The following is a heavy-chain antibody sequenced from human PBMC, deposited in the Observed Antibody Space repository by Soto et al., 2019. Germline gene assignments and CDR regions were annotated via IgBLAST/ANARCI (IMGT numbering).Heavy chain of an antibody. J-gene: IGHJ5*02. V-gene: IGHV3-23*01. CDR3: AKSGVWFGSNWFDP. CDR1: GFTFSSYA. D-gene: IGHD3-10*01. CDR2: ISGSGGST. Sequence: EVQLLESGGGLVQPGGSLRLSCAASGFTFSSYAMSWVRQAPGKGLAWVSAISGSGGSTYYADSVKGRFTISRDNSMNTLYLQMNSQRAEDTAVYYCAKSGVWFGSNWFDPWGQGTLVTVSS.